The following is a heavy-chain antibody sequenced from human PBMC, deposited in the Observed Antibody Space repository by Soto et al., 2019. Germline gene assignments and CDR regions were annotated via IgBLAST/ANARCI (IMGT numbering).Heavy chain of an antibody. CDR3: ARDSSIAARSAFDI. CDR1: GSTFSSYA. Sequence: ASVKVSCKASGSTFSSYAISWVRQAPGQGLEWMGGIIPIFGTANYAQKFQGRVTITADESTSTAYMELSSLRSEDTAVYYCARDSSIAARSAFDIWGQGTMVTVSS. V-gene: IGHV1-69*13. CDR2: IIPIFGTA. D-gene: IGHD6-6*01. J-gene: IGHJ3*02.